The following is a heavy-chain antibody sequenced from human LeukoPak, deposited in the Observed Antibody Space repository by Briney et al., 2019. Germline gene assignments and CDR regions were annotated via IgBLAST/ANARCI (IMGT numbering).Heavy chain of an antibody. Sequence: PGGSLRLSCAASGFTFSSYWMSWVRQAPGKGREWVANIKQDGSEKYYVDSVKGRFTISRDNAKKSLYLQRNSLRAEDTAVYYCARVIGRRGEFDYWGQGTLVTVSS. V-gene: IGHV3-7*04. CDR1: GFTFSSYW. J-gene: IGHJ4*02. CDR3: ARVIGRRGEFDY. CDR2: IKQDGSEK. D-gene: IGHD3-16*01.